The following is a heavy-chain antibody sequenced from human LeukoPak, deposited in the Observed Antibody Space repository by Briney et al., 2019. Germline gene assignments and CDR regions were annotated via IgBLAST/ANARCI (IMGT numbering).Heavy chain of an antibody. J-gene: IGHJ4*02. CDR3: AKFALRYCSGGSCHPFDY. CDR1: GFTFSSYE. CDR2: ISSSGSTI. V-gene: IGHV3-48*03. Sequence: PGGSLRLSCAASGFTFSSYEMNWVRQAPGKGLEWVSYISSSGSTIYYADSVKGRFTISRDNAKNSLYLQMNSLRAEDTAVYYCAKFALRYCSGGSCHPFDYWGQGTLVTVSS. D-gene: IGHD2-15*01.